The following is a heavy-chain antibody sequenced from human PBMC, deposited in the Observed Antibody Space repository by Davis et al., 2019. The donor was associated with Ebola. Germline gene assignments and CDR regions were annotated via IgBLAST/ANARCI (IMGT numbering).Heavy chain of an antibody. CDR2: IYSSGSS. V-gene: IGHV4-4*07. D-gene: IGHD6-19*01. CDR1: GGSFSGYY. Sequence: MPSETLSLTCAVYGGSFSGYYWRWIRQPAGQGLEWIGRIYSSGSSKYNPSLKSRVTMSVDTSKNQFSLKLSSMTAADTAVYYCARDSKYGSDYYIWDWGQGTLVTVSS. CDR3: ARDSKYGSDYYIWD. J-gene: IGHJ4*02.